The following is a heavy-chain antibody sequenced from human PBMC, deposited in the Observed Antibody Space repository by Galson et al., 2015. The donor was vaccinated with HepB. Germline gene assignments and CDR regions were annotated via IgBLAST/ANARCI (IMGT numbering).Heavy chain of an antibody. V-gene: IGHV5-51*01. CDR3: SSGARQNYYYYGMDV. D-gene: IGHD3-22*01. Sequence: QSGAEVKKPGESLKISCKGSGYSFTSYWIGWVRQMPGKGLEWMGIIYPGDSDTRYSPSFQGQVTTSADKSISTAYLQWSSLKASDTAMYYCSSGARQNYYYYGMDVWGQGTTVTVSS. CDR1: GYSFTSYW. J-gene: IGHJ6*02. CDR2: IYPGDSDT.